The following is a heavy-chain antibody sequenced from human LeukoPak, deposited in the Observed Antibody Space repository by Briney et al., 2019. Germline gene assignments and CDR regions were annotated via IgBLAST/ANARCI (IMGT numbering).Heavy chain of an antibody. CDR3: ARGRIVVVPAAINYYYYGMDV. V-gene: IGHV1-69*13. CDR1: RATFSSYA. CDR2: TLPIFGTA. D-gene: IGHD2-2*02. J-gene: IGHJ6*02. Sequence: SVKASCQADRATFSSYATSWVRQAPGQGLGWMEGTLPIFGTAKYAQKFQDRVSITADQSTGTVYMELSSLRSEEKAVYYCARGRIVVVPAAINYYYYGMDVWGQGTTVTVSS.